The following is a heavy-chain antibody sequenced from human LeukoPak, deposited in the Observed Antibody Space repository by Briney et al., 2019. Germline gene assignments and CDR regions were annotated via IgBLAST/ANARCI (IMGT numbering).Heavy chain of an antibody. CDR2: MNPNSGNT. V-gene: IGHV1-8*01. J-gene: IGHJ4*02. D-gene: IGHD6-13*01. Sequence: ASVKVSCKASGYTFTSFDINWVRQATGQGLEWMGWMNPNSGNTGYAQKFQGRVTMTRNTSISTAYMELSSLRSEDTAVYYCARGRGRIAADRSFGYWGQGTLVTVSS. CDR1: GYTFTSFD. CDR3: ARGRGRIAADRSFGY.